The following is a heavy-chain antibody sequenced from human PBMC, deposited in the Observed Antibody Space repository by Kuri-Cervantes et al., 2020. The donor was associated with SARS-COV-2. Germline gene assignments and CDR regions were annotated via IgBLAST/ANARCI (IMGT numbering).Heavy chain of an antibody. Sequence: GESLKISCAASGFTFSSYAMHWVRQAPGKGLEWVTLISYDGSNKYYADSVKGRFTISRDNSKNTLYLQMNSLRSEDTAVYYCARVTMVQGVGINYWGQGTLVTVSS. CDR1: GFTFSSYA. V-gene: IGHV3-30*04. CDR3: ARVTMVQGVGINY. CDR2: ISYDGSNK. D-gene: IGHD3-10*01. J-gene: IGHJ4*02.